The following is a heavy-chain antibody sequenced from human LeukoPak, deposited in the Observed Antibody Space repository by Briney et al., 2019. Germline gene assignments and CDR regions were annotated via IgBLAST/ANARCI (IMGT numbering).Heavy chain of an antibody. V-gene: IGHV3-66*02. CDR1: EFTVDDTY. CDR3: AGQAAAGLDY. Sequence: GGSLRLSCAASEFTVDDTYMSWVRQAPGKGLEWVSVVYSGGRTFYADSVKGRFTISRDNSKNTVYLQMNSLRADETAVYYCAGQAAAGLDYWGQGNPGTVSS. J-gene: IGHJ4*02. D-gene: IGHD6-13*01. CDR2: VYSGGRT.